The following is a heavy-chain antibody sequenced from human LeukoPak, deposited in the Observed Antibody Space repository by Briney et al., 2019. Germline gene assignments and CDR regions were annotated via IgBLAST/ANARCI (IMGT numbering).Heavy chain of an antibody. CDR3: ARDGGVQFGVVIKAFDY. J-gene: IGHJ4*02. D-gene: IGHD3-3*01. CDR2: IGGSGGST. Sequence: GGSLRLSCAASGFTFSSYAMSWVRQAPGKGLEWVSTIGGSGGSTCYADSVKGRFTISRDNAKNSLCLQMNSLRAEDTAVYYCARDGGVQFGVVIKAFDYWGQGTLVTVSS. V-gene: IGHV3-23*01. CDR1: GFTFSSYA.